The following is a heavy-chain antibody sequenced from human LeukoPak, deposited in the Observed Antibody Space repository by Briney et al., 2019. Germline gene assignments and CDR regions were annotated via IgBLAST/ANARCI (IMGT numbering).Heavy chain of an antibody. J-gene: IGHJ3*02. CDR1: GYTFTGYY. Sequence: ASVKVSCKASGYTFTGYYMHWVRQAPGQGLEWMGWINPNSGGTNYAQKFQGRVTMTRDTSISTAYMELSRLRSDDTAVYYCARDQKGPVLSGHDAFDIWGQGTMVTVSS. D-gene: IGHD5/OR15-5a*01. CDR3: ARDQKGPVLSGHDAFDI. V-gene: IGHV1-2*02. CDR2: INPNSGGT.